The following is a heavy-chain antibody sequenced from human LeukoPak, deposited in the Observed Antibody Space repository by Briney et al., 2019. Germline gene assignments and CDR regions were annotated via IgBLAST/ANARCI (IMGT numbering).Heavy chain of an antibody. CDR1: GYTFTVYS. V-gene: IGHV1-2*02. CDR3: ARDYDILTGYFSPPDY. CDR2: INPNSGDT. D-gene: IGHD3-9*01. J-gene: IGHJ4*02. Sequence: GASVKVSCKASGYTFTVYSMHWVRQAPGQGLEWMGWINPNSGDTKYSQNFQGRVTMSWDTSISTAYMELNRLTSGDTAVYYCARDYDILTGYFSPPDYWGQGTLVTVSS.